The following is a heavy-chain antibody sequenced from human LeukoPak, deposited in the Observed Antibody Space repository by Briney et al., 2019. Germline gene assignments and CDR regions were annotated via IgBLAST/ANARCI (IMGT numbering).Heavy chain of an antibody. Sequence: GGSLRLSCAASGFTFSSYAMSWVRQAPGKGLEWVSAISGSGGSTYYADSVKGRFTISGDNSKNTLYLQMNGLRAEDTAVYYCAKARYCSGGSCLFDYWGQGTLVTVSS. CDR3: AKARYCSGGSCLFDY. J-gene: IGHJ4*02. D-gene: IGHD2-15*01. CDR2: ISGSGGST. V-gene: IGHV3-23*01. CDR1: GFTFSSYA.